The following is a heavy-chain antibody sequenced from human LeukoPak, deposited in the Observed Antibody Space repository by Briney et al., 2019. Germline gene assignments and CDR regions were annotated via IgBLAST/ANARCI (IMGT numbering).Heavy chain of an antibody. J-gene: IGHJ4*02. V-gene: IGHV1-24*01. Sequence: GASVKVSCKVSGYTLTELSMHWVRQAPGKGLEWMGGFDPEDGETIYAQKFQGRVTMTADTSTDTAYMELSSLRSEDTAVYYCATDIVATIVRGSDYWGQGTLVTVSS. CDR2: FDPEDGET. CDR1: GYTLTELS. D-gene: IGHD5-12*01. CDR3: ATDIVATIVRGSDY.